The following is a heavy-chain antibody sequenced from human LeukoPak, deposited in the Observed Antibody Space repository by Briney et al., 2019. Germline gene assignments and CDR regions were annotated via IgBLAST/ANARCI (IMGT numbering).Heavy chain of an antibody. CDR1: GHSISNGYY. V-gene: IGHV4-38-2*02. D-gene: IGHD3-22*01. CDR3: AREFYYDSSGYYFHGGFEI. J-gene: IGHJ3*02. CDR2: IYYSGST. Sequence: SETLSLTCTVSGHSISNGYYWGWIRQPPGMGLEWIGSIYYSGSTYYNPSLKSRVTISVDTSKNQFSLKLSSVTAADTAVYYCAREFYYDSSGYYFHGGFEIWGQGTMVTVSS.